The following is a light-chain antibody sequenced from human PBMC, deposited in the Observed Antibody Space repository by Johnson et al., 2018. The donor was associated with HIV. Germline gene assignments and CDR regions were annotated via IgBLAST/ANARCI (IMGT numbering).Light chain of an antibody. CDR2: ENN. CDR1: SSNFGNNY. Sequence: QSVLTQPPSVSAAPGQKVTISCSTNSSNFGNNYVSWYQQLPGTAPKLLIYENNKRPSGIPDRFSGSKSGTSATLGITGLQTGDEADYYCGTWDSGLGAVYVFGPGTKVTVL. V-gene: IGLV1-51*02. CDR3: GTWDSGLGAVYV. J-gene: IGLJ1*01.